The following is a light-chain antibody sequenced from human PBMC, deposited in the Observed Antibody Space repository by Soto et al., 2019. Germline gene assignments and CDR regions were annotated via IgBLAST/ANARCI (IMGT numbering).Light chain of an antibody. CDR3: QQFHTYALT. J-gene: IGKJ4*01. V-gene: IGKV1-5*01. CDR1: QSISSW. Sequence: DLQMTQSPSTLSASVGDRVTITCRASQSISSWLAWYQQKLGKAPKLLIHDASRLESGVPSRFSGSGSGTEFTLTIRSLQPDDFATYVCQQFHTYALTFGGGTKLDIK. CDR2: DAS.